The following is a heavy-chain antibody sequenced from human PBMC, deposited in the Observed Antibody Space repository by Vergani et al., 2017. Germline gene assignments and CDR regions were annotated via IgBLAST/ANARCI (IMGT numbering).Heavy chain of an antibody. J-gene: IGHJ5*02. V-gene: IGHV1-69*18. CDR1: GGTFSSYA. D-gene: IGHD3-16*01. Sequence: QVQLVQSGAEVKKPGASVKVSCKASGGTFSSYAISWVRQAPGQGLEWMGRIIPIFGTANYAQKFQGRVTITADESTSTAYMELSSLRSEDTAVYYCARDPGDGPKEGWFDPWGQGTLVTVSS. CDR3: ARDPGDGPKEGWFDP. CDR2: IIPIFGTA.